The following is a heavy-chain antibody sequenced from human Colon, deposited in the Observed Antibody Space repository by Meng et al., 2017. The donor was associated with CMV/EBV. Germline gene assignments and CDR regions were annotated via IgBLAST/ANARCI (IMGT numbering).Heavy chain of an antibody. CDR3: ALRGLAAGTFQH. V-gene: IGHV4-59*01. CDR2: VCYNGIT. CDR1: GGSMSSNC. Sequence: QVQLQESGPGLVKPSETLSLPCAVSGGSMSSNCWSWIRQPPGKGLEWIGYVCYNGITDYNPSLKSRVTISGETSKNQFSLQVSSVTAADTAMYYCALRGLAAGTFQHWGQGALVTVSS. D-gene: IGHD6-13*01. J-gene: IGHJ1*01.